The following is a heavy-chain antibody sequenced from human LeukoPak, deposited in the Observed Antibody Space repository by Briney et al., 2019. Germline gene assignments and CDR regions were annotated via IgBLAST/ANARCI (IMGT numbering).Heavy chain of an antibody. V-gene: IGHV3-7*05. CDR1: GFTFSSYW. Sequence: GSPRLSCAASGFTFSSYWMSWVRQAPGKGLEWVANIKQDGSEKYYVDSVKGRFTISRDNAKNSLYLQMNSLRAEDTAVYYCARDRDSSSSFDYWGQGTLATVSS. J-gene: IGHJ4*02. CDR2: IKQDGSEK. CDR3: ARDRDSSSSFDY. D-gene: IGHD6-6*01.